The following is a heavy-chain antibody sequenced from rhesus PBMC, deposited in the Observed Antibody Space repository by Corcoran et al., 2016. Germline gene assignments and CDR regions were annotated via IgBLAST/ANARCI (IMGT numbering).Heavy chain of an antibody. CDR2: IYGSGGGT. D-gene: IGHD1-44*02. J-gene: IGHJ4*01. V-gene: IGHV4-106*01. CDR3: ARDLSGSYPYFDY. Sequence: QVQLQESGPGLVKPSETLSLTCAVSGGSISDDYYWSWIRQPPGKGLEWIGYIYGSGGGTNYNPSLKIRVTISIDTAKNQFSLKLSSVTAADTAVYYCARDLSGSYPYFDYWGQGVLVTVSS. CDR1: GGSISDDYY.